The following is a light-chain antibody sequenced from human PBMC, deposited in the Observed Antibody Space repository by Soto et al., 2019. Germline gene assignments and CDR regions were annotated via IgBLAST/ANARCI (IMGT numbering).Light chain of an antibody. J-gene: IGKJ4*01. CDR1: QGIAPY. CDR2: ATS. V-gene: IGKV1-27*01. CDR3: QKYNSAPLT. Sequence: DVPMTQSPSSLSAFVGDRVTITCRASQGIAPYLAWFQQKXXXVPKLLIYATSTLQSGVPSRXXXXXXXXXXXXTINSLQPEDVGTYYCQKYNSAPLTFGGGTKVEIK.